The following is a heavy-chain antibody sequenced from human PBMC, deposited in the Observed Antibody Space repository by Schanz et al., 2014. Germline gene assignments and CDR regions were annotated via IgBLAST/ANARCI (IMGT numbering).Heavy chain of an antibody. CDR3: ARGGYSSGWYDRDIAHFDY. D-gene: IGHD6-19*01. CDR1: GGTFSSFG. V-gene: IGHV1-18*01. Sequence: QGHLVQSGAEVKKPGSSVKVSCKASGGTFSSFGINWVRQAPGQGLEWMGWISAYNGNTNYAQKLQGRVTMTTDTSTSTAYMELRSLRSDDTAVYYCARGGYSSGWYDRDIAHFDYWGQGTLVTVSS. CDR2: ISAYNGNT. J-gene: IGHJ4*02.